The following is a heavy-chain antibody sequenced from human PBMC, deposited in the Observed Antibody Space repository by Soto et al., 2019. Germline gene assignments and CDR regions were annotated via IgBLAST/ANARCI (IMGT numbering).Heavy chain of an antibody. CDR1: GYTFTSYG. Sequence: ASVKVSCKASGYTFTSYGISWVRQAPGQGLEWMGGIIPIFGTANYAQKFQGRVTITADESTSTAYMELSSLRSEDTAVYYCARDYGDDGAWFDPWGQGTLVTVSS. D-gene: IGHD4-17*01. CDR3: ARDYGDDGAWFDP. J-gene: IGHJ5*02. CDR2: IIPIFGTA. V-gene: IGHV1-69*13.